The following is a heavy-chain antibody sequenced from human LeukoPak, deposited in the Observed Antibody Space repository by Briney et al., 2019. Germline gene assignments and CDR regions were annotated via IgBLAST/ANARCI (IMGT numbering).Heavy chain of an antibody. Sequence: GGSLRLSXAASGFTFTTYGMHWVRQAPGKGMEWVACTRFDGTNKYYADSVKGRFTISRDNSKNTVHLQMNSLTPEDTAVYYCAKDSAYYLYYFDYWGQGTLVTVSS. CDR1: GFTFTTYG. D-gene: IGHD3-22*01. J-gene: IGHJ4*02. CDR2: TRFDGTNK. V-gene: IGHV3-30*02. CDR3: AKDSAYYLYYFDY.